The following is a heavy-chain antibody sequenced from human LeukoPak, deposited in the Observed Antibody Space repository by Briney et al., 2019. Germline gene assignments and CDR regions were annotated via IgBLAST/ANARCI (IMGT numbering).Heavy chain of an antibody. V-gene: IGHV4-31*03. CDR1: GGSISSGGYY. D-gene: IGHD3-9*01. CDR3: ARGVYDILTGYWYAFDI. J-gene: IGHJ3*02. CDR2: IYYSGST. Sequence: SETLSLTCTVSGGSISSGGYYWSWIRQHPGKGLEWIGYIYYSGSTYYNPSLKSRVTISVDTSKNQFSLKPSSVTAADTAVYYCARGVYDILTGYWYAFDIWGQGTMVTVSS.